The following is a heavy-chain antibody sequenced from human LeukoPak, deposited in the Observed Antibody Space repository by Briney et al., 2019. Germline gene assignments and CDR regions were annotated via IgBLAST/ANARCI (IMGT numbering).Heavy chain of an antibody. Sequence: PSETLSLACTVSGGSITNFYGGWIRQSPGKGLELIGYIYYSGTTNYSPSLKSRVSISVDTSKKQFSLKLSSVTAADTAVYYCARSPGGGSDIWGQGTMVTVSS. CDR3: ARSPGGGSDI. CDR1: GGSITNFY. V-gene: IGHV4-59*01. CDR2: IYYSGTT. J-gene: IGHJ3*02. D-gene: IGHD2-15*01.